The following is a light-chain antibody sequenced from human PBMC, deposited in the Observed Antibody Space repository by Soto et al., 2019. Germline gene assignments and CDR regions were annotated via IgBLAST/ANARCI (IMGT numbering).Light chain of an antibody. CDR1: QSIINH. J-gene: IGKJ1*01. CDR2: AAS. V-gene: IGKV1-39*01. Sequence: DIQMTQSPSSLSASVEDRVIVACRSSQSIINHLNWYQQKPGKAPKLLIFAASSLQSGVPSRFSGSRYGVDFTLTSICLQLEDVATYYCQQSYSSPQTFGPGTKVDIK. CDR3: QQSYSSPQT.